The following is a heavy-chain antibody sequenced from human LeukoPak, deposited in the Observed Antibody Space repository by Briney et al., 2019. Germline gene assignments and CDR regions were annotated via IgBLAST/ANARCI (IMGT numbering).Heavy chain of an antibody. CDR1: GGSISSGDYY. D-gene: IGHD5-18*01. Sequence: KPSQTLSLTCTVSGGSISSGDYYWSWIRQPPGKGLEWIGYIYYSGSTYYNPSLKSRVTISVDTSKNQFSLKLSSVTAADTAVYYCARGARGYSYGYWFDYWGQGTLVTVSS. V-gene: IGHV4-30-4*01. J-gene: IGHJ4*02. CDR2: IYYSGST. CDR3: ARGARGYSYGYWFDY.